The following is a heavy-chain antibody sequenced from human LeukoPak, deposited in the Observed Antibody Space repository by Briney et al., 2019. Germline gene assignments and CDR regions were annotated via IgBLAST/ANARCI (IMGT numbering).Heavy chain of an antibody. V-gene: IGHV1-46*01. CDR2: IDPNYGFA. Sequence: ASVKVSCKASGYTFATYYLNWVRQAPGRGLEWVGKIDPNYGFAYYAQKFQGRVTMTRDTSTSTVYMEVNSLTSDDTAVYYCARVLAYCTDSSCPGMDVWGQGTTVTVSS. CDR1: GYTFATYY. J-gene: IGHJ6*02. D-gene: IGHD2-8*02. CDR3: ARVLAYCTDSSCPGMDV.